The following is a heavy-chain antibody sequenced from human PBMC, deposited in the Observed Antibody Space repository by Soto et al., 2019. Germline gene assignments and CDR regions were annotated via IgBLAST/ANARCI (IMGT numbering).Heavy chain of an antibody. CDR1: GYTFTSYG. J-gene: IGHJ6*02. Sequence: QVQLVQSGAEVKNPGASVKVSCKTSGYTFTSYGIGWARQAPGQGLEWMGWINTYNGNTNYAQNLQGRVTLTTATXXSTAYMELRSLRSNDTAIYYCAMVDVYVTPSPQDVWGQGTTVTVSS. CDR3: AMVDVYVTPSPQDV. CDR2: INTYNGNT. V-gene: IGHV1-18*01. D-gene: IGHD3-16*01.